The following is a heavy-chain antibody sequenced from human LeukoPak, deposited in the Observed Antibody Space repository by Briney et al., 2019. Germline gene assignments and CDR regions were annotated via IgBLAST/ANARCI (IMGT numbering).Heavy chain of an antibody. V-gene: IGHV1-18*04. J-gene: IGHJ4*02. D-gene: IGHD3-10*01. Sequence: EASVKVSCKASGYSFISYGVSWVRQGPGQGLEWMGWISPHSGNTNSAQKFQGRVTMTTDTSTSTAYMELRSLRSDDTAVYYCARTYYGSGTYYTFWGQGTPVTVSS. CDR2: ISPHSGNT. CDR1: GYSFISYG. CDR3: ARTYYGSGTYYTF.